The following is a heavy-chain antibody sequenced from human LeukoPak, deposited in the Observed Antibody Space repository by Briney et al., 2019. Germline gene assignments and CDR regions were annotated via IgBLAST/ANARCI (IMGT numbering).Heavy chain of an antibody. CDR3: ARMAAAGPFDY. D-gene: IGHD6-13*01. CDR2: INHSGST. V-gene: IGHV4-34*01. Sequence: SETLSLTCAVYGGSFSGYYWSWIRQPPGKGLEWIGEINHSGSTNYNPSLKSRVTISVDTSKNQFSLKLSSVTAADTAVYYRARMAAAGPFDYWGQGTLVTVSS. CDR1: GGSFSGYY. J-gene: IGHJ4*02.